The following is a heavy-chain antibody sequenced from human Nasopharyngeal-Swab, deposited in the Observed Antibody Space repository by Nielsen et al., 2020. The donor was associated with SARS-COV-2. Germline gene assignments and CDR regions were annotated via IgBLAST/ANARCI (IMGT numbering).Heavy chain of an antibody. CDR1: AYTFNSYA. CDR3: ARGIYGDYLDYFDY. D-gene: IGHD4-17*01. CDR2: INAGNGNT. J-gene: IGHJ4*02. V-gene: IGHV1-3*01. Sequence: ASVKVSCKASAYTFNSYAMHWVRQAPGQRLEWMGGINAGNGNTKYSQRFQGRVTITRDTSASTAYMELSSLRSEDTAVYYCARGIYGDYLDYFDYWGQGTLVTVSS.